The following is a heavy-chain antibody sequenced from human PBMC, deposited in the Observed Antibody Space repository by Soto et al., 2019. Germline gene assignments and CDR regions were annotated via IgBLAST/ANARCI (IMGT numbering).Heavy chain of an antibody. CDR2: VNTYNGNP. D-gene: IGHD6-6*01. V-gene: IGHV1-18*01. J-gene: IGHJ4*02. CDR3: ATDSQYSTDWQRFDS. Sequence: VQLVQSGVEVKKPGASVKVSCKASGYTFTNYAISWVRQAPGRGLEWMGWVNTYNGNPNYAQIFQGRVTMTTDTSTDTAYMELRSLKPDDSAVYYCATDSQYSTDWQRFDSWGQGTQVTVSS. CDR1: GYTFTNYA.